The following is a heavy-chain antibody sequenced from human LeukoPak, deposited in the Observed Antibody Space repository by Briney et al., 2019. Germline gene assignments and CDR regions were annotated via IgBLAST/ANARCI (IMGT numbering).Heavy chain of an antibody. CDR3: AREGVGYCSSTSCDGLDY. CDR2: ISYDGSNK. D-gene: IGHD2-2*01. Sequence: GRSLRLSCAASGFTFSSYAMHWVRQAPGKGLEWVAVISYDGSNKYYADSVKGRFTISRDNSKNTLYLQMNSLRAEDTAVYYCAREGVGYCSSTSCDGLDYWGQGTLVTVSS. J-gene: IGHJ4*02. V-gene: IGHV3-30-3*01. CDR1: GFTFSSYA.